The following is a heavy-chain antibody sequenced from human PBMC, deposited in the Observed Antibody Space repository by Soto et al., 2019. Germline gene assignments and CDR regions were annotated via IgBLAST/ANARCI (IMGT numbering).Heavy chain of an antibody. CDR3: ARDISGPHDH. CDR2: IVGFSGNT. J-gene: IGHJ4*02. CDR1: GFSFSRSA. D-gene: IGHD3-10*01. Sequence: GASVKVSCKASGFSFSRSAVHWVRQARGQGLEWIGWIVGFSGNTNYAQRVHQRLSFTRDLSTSTVYMELYNLTVEDSGVYFCARDISGPHDHWGQGTPVTVSS. V-gene: IGHV1-58*01.